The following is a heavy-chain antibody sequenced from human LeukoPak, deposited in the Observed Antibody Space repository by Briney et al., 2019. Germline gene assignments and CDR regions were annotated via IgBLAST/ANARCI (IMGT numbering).Heavy chain of an antibody. CDR2: IYDSGST. Sequence: KSSETLSLTCSVSGGSIGSYYWSWIRQPPGKGLEWIGYIYDSGSTNYNPSLKSRVTISVDTSKNQFSLKLSSVTAADTAVYYCARQHCSSTSCYGGYFDYWGQGTLVTVSS. V-gene: IGHV4-59*08. CDR3: ARQHCSSTSCYGGYFDY. CDR1: GGSIGSYY. J-gene: IGHJ4*02. D-gene: IGHD2-2*01.